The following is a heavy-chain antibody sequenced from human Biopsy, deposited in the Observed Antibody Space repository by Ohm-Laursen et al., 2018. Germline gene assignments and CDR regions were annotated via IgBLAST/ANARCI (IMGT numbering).Heavy chain of an antibody. V-gene: IGHV4-34*08. D-gene: IGHD2-15*01. CDR3: GNEVHGRDY. CDR2: INQAGTT. J-gene: IGHJ4*02. CDR1: GKTFSDYQ. Sequence: VTLSLTCSVFGKTFSDYQWSWIRQPPGKGLEWIGQINQAGTTNYNPSLKSRVSISADASKYEFSLRLTSVTAADTAVYLCGNEVHGRDYWGLGAQVTGSS.